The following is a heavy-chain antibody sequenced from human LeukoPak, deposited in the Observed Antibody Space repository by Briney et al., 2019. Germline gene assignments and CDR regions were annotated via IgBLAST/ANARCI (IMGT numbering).Heavy chain of an antibody. D-gene: IGHD3-10*01. Sequence: GGSLRLSCTASGFTFGDYAMSWVRQAPGKGLEWVGFIRSKAYGGTTEYAASVKGRFTISRGDSKSIAYLQMNSLKTEDTAVYYCTRVRGRLLWFGELLAPTYYYYGMDVWGKGTTVTVSS. CDR2: IRSKAYGGTT. J-gene: IGHJ6*04. CDR1: GFTFGDYA. CDR3: TRVRGRLLWFGELLAPTYYYYGMDV. V-gene: IGHV3-49*04.